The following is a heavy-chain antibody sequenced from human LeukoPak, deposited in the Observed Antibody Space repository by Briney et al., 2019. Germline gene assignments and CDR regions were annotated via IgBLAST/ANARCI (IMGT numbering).Heavy chain of an antibody. V-gene: IGHV3-9*01. D-gene: IGHD3-10*01. CDR1: GFTFDYA. J-gene: IGHJ4*02. CDR3: ATFSSSGSYGL. Sequence: GRSLRLSCAASGFTFDYAMHWVRQAPGKGLEWVSGISWNSGSIGYADSVKGRFTISRDNAKNSLYLQMNSMRAEDTALYYCATFSSSGSYGLWGQGTLVTVSS. CDR2: ISWNSGSI.